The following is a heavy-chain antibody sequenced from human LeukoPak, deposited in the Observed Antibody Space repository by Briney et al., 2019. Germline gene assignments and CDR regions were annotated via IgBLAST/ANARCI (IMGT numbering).Heavy chain of an antibody. V-gene: IGHV6-1*01. D-gene: IGHD1-7*01. CDR1: GDSVSSKSAA. CDR2: TYYRSKWYK. J-gene: IGHJ4*02. CDR3: ARAGGGTLNY. Sequence: SQTLTLTCAISGDSVSSKSAAWNWIRQSPSRGLEWLGRTYYRSKWYKEYAVSVKSRITINPDTSKNQFSLQLNSVTPEDTAVYFCARAGGGTLNYWGQGTLVTVSS.